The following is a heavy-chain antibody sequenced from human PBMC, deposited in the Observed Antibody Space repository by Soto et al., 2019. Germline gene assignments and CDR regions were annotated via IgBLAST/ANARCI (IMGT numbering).Heavy chain of an antibody. CDR2: ISGSGGST. CDR1: GFTFSSYA. D-gene: IGHD2-8*01. Sequence: GGSLRLSCAASGFTFSSYAMSWVRQAPGKGLEWVSAISGSGGSTYYADSVKGRFTISRDNSKNTLYLQMNSLRVEDTAVYYCAKDQVIVLLRCFVLWGQGILVTVSS. J-gene: IGHJ5*02. CDR3: AKDQVIVLLRCFVL. V-gene: IGHV3-23*01.